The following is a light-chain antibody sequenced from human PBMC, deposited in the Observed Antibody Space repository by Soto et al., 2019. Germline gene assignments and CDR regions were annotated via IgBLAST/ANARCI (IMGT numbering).Light chain of an antibody. CDR3: QSYDSSLSAVV. Sequence: QSALTQPPSVSGATGQTVVVSCNGTIFNVGEGFAVHWYQQLPGTAPKLLIYSNTNRPSGVPDRFSGSRSGTSASLAIDGLQAEDDAHYYCQSYDSSLSAVVFGGGTKVTVL. CDR2: SNT. V-gene: IGLV1-40*01. J-gene: IGLJ2*01. CDR1: IFNVGEGFA.